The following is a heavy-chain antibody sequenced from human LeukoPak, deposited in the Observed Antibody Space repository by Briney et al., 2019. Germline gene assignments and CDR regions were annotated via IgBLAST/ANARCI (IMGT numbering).Heavy chain of an antibody. CDR1: GFTFSSYW. Sequence: GGSLRLSCAASGFTFSSYWMHWVRQVAGKGLVWVSRINSDGSSTSYADSVKGRFTISRDNAKNTLYVQMNSLRAEDTAVYYCSTGSGHAFDIWGRGTMVTVSS. V-gene: IGHV3-74*01. D-gene: IGHD3-10*01. CDR2: INSDGSST. J-gene: IGHJ3*02. CDR3: STGSGHAFDI.